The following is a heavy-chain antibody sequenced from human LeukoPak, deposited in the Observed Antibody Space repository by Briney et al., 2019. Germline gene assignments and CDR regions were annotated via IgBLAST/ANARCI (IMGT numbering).Heavy chain of an antibody. CDR1: GYTFTANY. Sequence: ASVKVSCKASGYTFTANYIHWVRQAPGQGLEWMGIINPSGGFTRNAQKFQGRLTLTSDTSATTVSMELSSLRSEDTAVYYCARMVRGVPDDAFDIWGQGTMVTVSS. CDR2: INPSGGFT. CDR3: ARMVRGVPDDAFDI. V-gene: IGHV1-46*01. J-gene: IGHJ3*02. D-gene: IGHD3-10*01.